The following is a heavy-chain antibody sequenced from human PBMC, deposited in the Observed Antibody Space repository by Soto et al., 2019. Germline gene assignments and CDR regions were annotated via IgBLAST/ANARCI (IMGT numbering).Heavy chain of an antibody. CDR3: ARALYDSSGYYYFDY. D-gene: IGHD3-22*01. CDR2: IYYSGST. J-gene: IGHJ4*02. CDR1: GGSISSYY. V-gene: IGHV4-59*01. Sequence: SETLSLTCTVSGGSISSYYWSWIRQPPGKGLEWIGYIYYSGSTNYNPSLKSRVTISVDTSKNQFSLKLSSVTAADTAVYYCARALYDSSGYYYFDYWGQGTLVT.